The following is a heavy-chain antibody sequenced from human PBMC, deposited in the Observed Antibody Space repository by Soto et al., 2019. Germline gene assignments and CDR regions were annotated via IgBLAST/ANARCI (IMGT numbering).Heavy chain of an antibody. D-gene: IGHD2-15*01. J-gene: IGHJ4*02. CDR3: AKVVVGATSQSDFDY. Sequence: PSETLSLTCTVSGGSIANNNYFWGWVRQPPGKGLEWIGSAAYSGGTYKNPSLKSRVTVSVDTSKNQFSLKLTSVTAADTAVYYCAKVVVGATSQSDFDYWGQGTLVTVSS. CDR2: AAYSGGT. V-gene: IGHV4-39*01. CDR1: GGSIANNNYF.